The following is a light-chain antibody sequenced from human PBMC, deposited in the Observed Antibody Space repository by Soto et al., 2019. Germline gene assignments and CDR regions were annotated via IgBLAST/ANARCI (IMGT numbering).Light chain of an antibody. V-gene: IGLV2-14*02. Sequence: SLLAQPASLSGASGQSITRSCTGTRREGGSYNLVSWYQQHPGKAPKLMIYEVSKRPSGVSNRFSGSKSGNTASLTISGLQAEDEADYYCSSYATSSTRPYVFGTGTKVTVL. J-gene: IGLJ1*01. CDR1: RREGGSYNL. CDR2: EVS. CDR3: SSYATSSTRPYV.